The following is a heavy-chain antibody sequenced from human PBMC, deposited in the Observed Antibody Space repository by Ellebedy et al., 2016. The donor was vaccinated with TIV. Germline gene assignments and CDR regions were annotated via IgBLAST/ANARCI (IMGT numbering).Heavy chain of an antibody. CDR2: IYYSGTT. CDR3: ASGHTGSFGLHS. J-gene: IGHJ5*02. V-gene: IGHV4-31*03. Sequence: MPSETLSLSCTVSGGSISSGDYYWNCIRQHPGQGHEWIGYIYYSGTTYYNPSLKSRLILSVDISKNQFSLRLTSVTAADTAVYYCASGHTGSFGLHSWGQGTLVTVSS. D-gene: IGHD1-26*01. CDR1: GGSISSGDYY.